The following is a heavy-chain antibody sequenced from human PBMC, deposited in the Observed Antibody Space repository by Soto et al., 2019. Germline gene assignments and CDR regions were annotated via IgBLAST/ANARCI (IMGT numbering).Heavy chain of an antibody. Sequence: EVQLVESGGGLVQPGGSLRLSCAASGFTFSAYGMNWVRQAPGKGLEWGSFIESGAVDRRYADSVKGRFTISRDDAENSMYLPMDALRAEDSAVYYCARDPGGIHDFDYWGQGTLVTVSS. CDR3: ARDPGGIHDFDY. D-gene: IGHD5-18*01. J-gene: IGHJ4*02. CDR2: IESGAVDR. CDR1: GFTFSAYG. V-gene: IGHV3-48*01.